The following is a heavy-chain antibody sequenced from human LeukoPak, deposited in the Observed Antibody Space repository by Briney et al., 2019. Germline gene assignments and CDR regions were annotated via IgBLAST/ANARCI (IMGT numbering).Heavy chain of an antibody. CDR2: ISSSSSYI. V-gene: IGHV3-21*04. D-gene: IGHD2-2*01. CDR1: GFTFSSYS. J-gene: IGHJ4*02. Sequence: GGSLRLSCAASGFTFSSYSMNWVRQAPGKGLEWVSSISSSSSYIYYADSVKGRFTISRDNAKNSLYLQMNSLRAEDTAVYYCAKDLGMVGDQLLWLDRFDYWGQGTLVTVSS. CDR3: AKDLGMVGDQLLWLDRFDY.